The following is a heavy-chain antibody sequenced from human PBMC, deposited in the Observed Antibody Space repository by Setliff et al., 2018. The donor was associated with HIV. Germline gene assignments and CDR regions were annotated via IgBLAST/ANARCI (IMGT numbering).Heavy chain of an antibody. V-gene: IGHV4-59*08. CDR2: IYHSGGV. CDR1: GASISSYY. D-gene: IGHD5-12*01. CDR3: ARRGYSGYASGWFGP. Sequence: SETLSLTCTVSGASISSYYWSWLRQPPGKGLEWLGYIYHSGGVNYNPSLKGRGTISLDTSKNQFSLRLTSVTAADTAVYYCARRGYSGYASGWFGPWGQGTLVTVTS. J-gene: IGHJ5*02.